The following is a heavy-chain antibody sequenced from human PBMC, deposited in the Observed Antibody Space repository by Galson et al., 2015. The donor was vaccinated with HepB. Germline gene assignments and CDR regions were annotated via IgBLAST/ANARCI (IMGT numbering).Heavy chain of an antibody. V-gene: IGHV7-4-1*02. Sequence: SVKVSCKASGYIFPDYDINWVRQAPGQGVEWMGWVNTNTGSPTYAQGFAGRFVFSLDTSVSTTYLQISSLKAEDTAVYYCARTPKYGPGSYHNVWFDPWGQGTLVTVSS. CDR2: VNTNTGSP. CDR3: ARTPKYGPGSYHNVWFDP. D-gene: IGHD3-10*01. CDR1: GYIFPDYD. J-gene: IGHJ5*02.